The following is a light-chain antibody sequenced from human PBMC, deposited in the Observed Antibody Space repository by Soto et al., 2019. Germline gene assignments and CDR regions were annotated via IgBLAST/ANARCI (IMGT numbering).Light chain of an antibody. V-gene: IGKV1-5*01. CDR1: QSISSW. CDR3: QQYNSSSRA. CDR2: DAS. Sequence: DNQMTPSPSTLSASVGDRVTITCRVSQSISSWLAWYQQKPGKAPKLLIYDASSLESGVPSRFSGSGSGTEFTLTISSLQPDDIATSYCQQYNSSSRAFRQGTKV. J-gene: IGKJ1*01.